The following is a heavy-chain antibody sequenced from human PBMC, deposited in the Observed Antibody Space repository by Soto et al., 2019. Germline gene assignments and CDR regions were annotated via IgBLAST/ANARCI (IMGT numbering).Heavy chain of an antibody. CDR3: AKEDTSSGSLDY. D-gene: IGHD6-19*01. V-gene: IGHV3-23*01. Sequence: PGGSLRLSCAASGFPFGENAMSWVRQAPGKGLEWVSGISDSGETTYYADSVRGRFTISRDNSKNTLYLQMKSLRAEDSASYYCAKEDTSSGSLDYWGQGALV. CDR2: ISDSGETT. CDR1: GFPFGENA. J-gene: IGHJ4*02.